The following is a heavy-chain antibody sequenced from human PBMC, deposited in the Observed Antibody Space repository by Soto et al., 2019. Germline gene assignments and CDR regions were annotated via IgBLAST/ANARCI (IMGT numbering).Heavy chain of an antibody. Sequence: QVQLVQSGAEVKKPGASVKVSCKTSGYTFTDYYMHWVRQAPGQGLEWMGWINPNSGGTHYAQKFKGRVSMTRDTAKSTAYMEMSRLRSDDTAVYHCARAPNRYGGPPACMDVWGQGTTVTVSS. D-gene: IGHD4-17*01. J-gene: IGHJ6*02. CDR3: ARAPNRYGGPPACMDV. CDR2: INPNSGGT. CDR1: GYTFTDYY. V-gene: IGHV1-2*02.